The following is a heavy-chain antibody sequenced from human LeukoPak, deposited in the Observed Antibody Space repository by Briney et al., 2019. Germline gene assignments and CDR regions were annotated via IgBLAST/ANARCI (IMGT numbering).Heavy chain of an antibody. CDR3: AREWQQLGPYYYYGMDV. J-gene: IGHJ6*02. CDR1: GGTFSSYA. Sequence: SVKVSCKASGGTFSSYAISWVRQAPGQGLEWMGRIIPILGIANYAQKFQGRVTITADKSTSTAYMELSSLRSEDTAVYYCAREWQQLGPYYYYGMDVWGQGTTVTVSS. V-gene: IGHV1-69*04. D-gene: IGHD6-13*01. CDR2: IIPILGIA.